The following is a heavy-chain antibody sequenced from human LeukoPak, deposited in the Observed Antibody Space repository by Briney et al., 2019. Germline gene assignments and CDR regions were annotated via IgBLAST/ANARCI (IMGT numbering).Heavy chain of an antibody. CDR3: ARSGWIQLWLQSYYFDY. J-gene: IGHJ4*02. D-gene: IGHD5-18*01. CDR2: IWDDGSNK. Sequence: PGTSLRPSCAAAGFTFSSYGMQWVRQARGKGLEWVVVIWDDGSNKFYADSVKGPFTISRDNSKNTLYLQRNSLRAEDTAVYYCARSGWIQLWLQSYYFDYWGQGTLVTVSS. CDR1: GFTFSSYG. V-gene: IGHV3-33*01.